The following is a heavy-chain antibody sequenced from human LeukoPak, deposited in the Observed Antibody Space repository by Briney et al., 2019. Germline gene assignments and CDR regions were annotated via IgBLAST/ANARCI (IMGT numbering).Heavy chain of an antibody. CDR1: GFTFSDYY. J-gene: IGHJ4*02. CDR3: ARDLQNDYGDCGGDY. CDR2: ISSSSSYT. V-gene: IGHV3-11*05. Sequence: GGSLRLSCAASGFTFSDYYMSWIRQAPGKGLEWVSYISSSSSYTNYADSVKGRFTISRDNAKNSLYLQMNSLRAEDTAVYYCARDLQNDYGDCGGDYWGQGTLVTVSS. D-gene: IGHD4-17*01.